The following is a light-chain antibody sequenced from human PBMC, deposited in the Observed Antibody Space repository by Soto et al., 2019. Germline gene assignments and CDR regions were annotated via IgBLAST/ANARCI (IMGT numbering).Light chain of an antibody. V-gene: IGKV1-33*01. CDR2: EAS. J-gene: IGKJ4*01. CDR3: QQYDNVPLT. Sequence: DIQMTQSPSSLSASVGDRVTITCQASQDITNDLNWYQQKPGKAPKVLIYEASNLKTGVPSRFSGRRSGTDFTFTISSLQPEDIATYFCQQYDNVPLTFGGGTKVEIK. CDR1: QDITND.